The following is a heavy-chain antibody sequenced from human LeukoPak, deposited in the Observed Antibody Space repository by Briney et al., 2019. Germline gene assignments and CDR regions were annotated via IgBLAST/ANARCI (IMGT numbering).Heavy chain of an antibody. V-gene: IGHV3-49*03. CDR3: TRDPYYYDSSGYSY. CDR2: IRSKAYGGTT. Sequence: GGSLRLSCTASGFTFGDYAMSWFRQAPGKWLEWVGFIRSKAYGGTTEYAAAVKGRFTISRDDSKSIAYLQMNSLKTEDTAVYYCTRDPYYYDSSGYSYWGQGTLVTVSS. J-gene: IGHJ4*02. CDR1: GFTFGDYA. D-gene: IGHD3-22*01.